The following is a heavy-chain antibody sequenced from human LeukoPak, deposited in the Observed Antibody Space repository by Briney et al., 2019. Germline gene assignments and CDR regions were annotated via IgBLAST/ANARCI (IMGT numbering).Heavy chain of an antibody. CDR3: ASGTYYYDSSGYPPDY. CDR1: GGSFSGYY. Sequence: LSETLSLTCAVYGGSFSGYYWSWIRQPPGKGLEWIGEINHSGSTNYNPSLKSRVTISVDTSKNQFSLKLSSVTAADTAVYYCASGTYYYDSSGYPPDYWGQGTLVTASS. CDR2: INHSGST. V-gene: IGHV4-34*01. D-gene: IGHD3-22*01. J-gene: IGHJ4*02.